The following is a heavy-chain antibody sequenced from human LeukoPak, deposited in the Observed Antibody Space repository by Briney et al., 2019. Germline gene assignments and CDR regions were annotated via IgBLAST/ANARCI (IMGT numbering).Heavy chain of an antibody. J-gene: IGHJ4*02. Sequence: ASVKVSCKASGYTFTGYYMHWVRQAPGQGLKWMGWFNPNSGGTNYAQKFQGRVTMTRDTSISTAYMELSRLRSDDTAVYYCARYCSGGRCVDYWGQGTLVTVSS. V-gene: IGHV1-2*02. CDR3: ARYCSGGRCVDY. D-gene: IGHD2-15*01. CDR1: GYTFTGYY. CDR2: FNPNSGGT.